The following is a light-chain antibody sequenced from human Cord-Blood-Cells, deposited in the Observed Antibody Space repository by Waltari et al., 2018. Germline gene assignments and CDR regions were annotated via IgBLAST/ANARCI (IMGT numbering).Light chain of an antibody. V-gene: IGKV3-15*01. J-gene: IGKJ1*01. CDR1: QSVSSN. CDR3: QQYNNWPPT. CDR2: GAS. Sequence: ELVMTQPPATLSVSPGARSTLSCRVSQSVSSNLAWYQQKPGQAPRLLIYGASSRATGIPARFSGSGSGTEFTLTISSLQSEDFAVYYCQQYNNWPPTFGQGTKVEIK.